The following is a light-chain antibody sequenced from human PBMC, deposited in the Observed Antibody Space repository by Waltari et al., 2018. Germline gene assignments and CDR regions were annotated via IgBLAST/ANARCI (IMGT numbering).Light chain of an antibody. CDR1: QSVSSN. J-gene: IGKJ2*01. V-gene: IGKV3-15*01. Sequence: EIVMTQSPATLSVSPGERATLSCRASQSVSSNLAWYQQKPGQAPRLLIYGASTGATCIPARFSGSGSGTEFTLTISSLQSEDFAVYYCQQYNNWPPYTFGQGTKLEIK. CDR2: GAS. CDR3: QQYNNWPPYT.